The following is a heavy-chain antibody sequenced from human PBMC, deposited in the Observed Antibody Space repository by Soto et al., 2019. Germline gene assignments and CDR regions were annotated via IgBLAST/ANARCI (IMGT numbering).Heavy chain of an antibody. J-gene: IGHJ3*02. V-gene: IGHV3-64D*08. CDR2: ISSNGGST. CDR3: VTSITMIVVPIRAFDI. CDR1: GFTFSSYA. Sequence: GGSMRLSCSAAGFTFSSYAMHWVRQDPGKGLEYVSAISSNGGSTYYADSVKGRFTISRDNSKNTLYLQMSSLRAEDTAVYYCVTSITMIVVPIRAFDIWGQGTMVTVSS. D-gene: IGHD3-22*01.